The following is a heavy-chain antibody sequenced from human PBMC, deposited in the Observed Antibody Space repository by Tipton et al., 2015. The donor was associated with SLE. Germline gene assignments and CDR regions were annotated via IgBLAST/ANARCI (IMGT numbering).Heavy chain of an antibody. V-gene: IGHV3-7*03. CDR3: TRSRRDGYSDS. CDR2: IKYDGSAE. D-gene: IGHD5-24*01. J-gene: IGHJ4*02. CDR1: GFTFSRCA. Sequence: SLRLSCAASGFTFSRCAMSWVRQAPGKGLEWVANIKYDGSAEYYVDSVEGRFTISRDNARNSLYLQMIGLRAEDTAVYYCTRSRRDGYSDSWGQGALVTVSS.